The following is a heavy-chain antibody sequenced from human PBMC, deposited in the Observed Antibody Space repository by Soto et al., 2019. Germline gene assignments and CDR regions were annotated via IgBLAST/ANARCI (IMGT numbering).Heavy chain of an antibody. V-gene: IGHV3-33*01. D-gene: IGHD4-17*01. CDR3: ARGWGSYGDYVTGYYYGMDV. CDR1: GCTFSSYG. J-gene: IGHJ6*02. Sequence: GGSLRLSCAASGCTFSSYGMHWVRQAPGKGLEWVAVIWYDGSNKYYADSVKGRFTISRDNSKNTLYLQMNSLRAEDTAVYYCARGWGSYGDYVTGYYYGMDVWGQGTTVTVSS. CDR2: IWYDGSNK.